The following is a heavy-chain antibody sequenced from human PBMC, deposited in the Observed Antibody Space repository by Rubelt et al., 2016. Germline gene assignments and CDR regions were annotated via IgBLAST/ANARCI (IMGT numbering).Heavy chain of an antibody. CDR3: ARTVEMATTPSHRGLYYYGMGV. V-gene: IGHV3-21*01. D-gene: IGHD5-24*01. CDR2: ISSSSSYI. Sequence: LRLSCAASGFTFSTYSMNWVRQAPGKGLEWVSSISSSSSYIYYADSVKGRFTISRDNAKKSLYLQMNSLRAEDTAVYYCARTVEMATTPSHRGLYYYGMGVWGQGTTVTVSS. J-gene: IGHJ6*02. CDR1: GFTFSTYS.